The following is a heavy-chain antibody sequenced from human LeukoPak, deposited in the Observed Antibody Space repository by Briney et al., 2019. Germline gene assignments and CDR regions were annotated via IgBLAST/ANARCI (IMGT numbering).Heavy chain of an antibody. J-gene: IGHJ4*02. V-gene: IGHV3-11*01. Sequence: GGSLRLSCATSGFTFTDYYMAWIRQAPGRGLEGVSYMGDSGTTIYYADSVKGRFTISMDNAKNLLYLQMNSLRADDTAVYYCATQYCTTTSCYVEAWGQGTLVTVSS. CDR1: GFTFTDYY. D-gene: IGHD2/OR15-2a*01. CDR2: MGDSGTTI. CDR3: ATQYCTTTSCYVEA.